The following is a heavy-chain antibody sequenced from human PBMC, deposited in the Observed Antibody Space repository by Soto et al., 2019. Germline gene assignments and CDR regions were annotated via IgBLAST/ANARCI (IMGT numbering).Heavy chain of an antibody. CDR1: GFTFSSYS. CDR2: ISSSSSYI. D-gene: IGHD3-16*01. V-gene: IGHV3-21*01. CDR3: AIDRVGDLKAFDI. Sequence: EVQLVESGGGLVKPGGSLRLSCAASGFTFSSYSMNWVRQAPGKGLEWVSSISSSSSYIYYADSVKGRFTISRDNAKNSLQLQMNRLRAEDTAVYYCAIDRVGDLKAFDIWGQGTMVTVSS. J-gene: IGHJ3*02.